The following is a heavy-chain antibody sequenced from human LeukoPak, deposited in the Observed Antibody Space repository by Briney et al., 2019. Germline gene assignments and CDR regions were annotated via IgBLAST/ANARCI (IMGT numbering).Heavy chain of an antibody. Sequence: PSQTLSLTCTVSGGSISSGGYYWRWIRQHPGKGLEWIGYIYYSGSTYYNPSLKSRVTISVDTSENQFSLKLSSVTAADTAVYYCARDREDYESYWYFDLWGRGTLVTVSS. CDR2: IYYSGST. D-gene: IGHD3-22*01. CDR3: ARDREDYESYWYFDL. J-gene: IGHJ2*01. V-gene: IGHV4-31*03. CDR1: GGSISSGGYY.